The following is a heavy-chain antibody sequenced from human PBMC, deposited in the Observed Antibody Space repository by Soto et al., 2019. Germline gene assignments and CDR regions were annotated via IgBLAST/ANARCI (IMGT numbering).Heavy chain of an antibody. D-gene: IGHD3-9*01. CDR3: TSPSINYDILTDYFKY. CDR1: GFTFSGSA. V-gene: IGHV3-73*01. CDR2: IRGKANSDAT. J-gene: IGHJ4*02. Sequence: PGGSLRLSCAASGFTFSGSAVHWVRQAPGKGLEWVGRIRGKANSDATVYDASVKGRFTISRDDSMNTAYLQMNSLKTEDTAVYYCTSPSINYDILTDYFKYWGQGSLVTVSS.